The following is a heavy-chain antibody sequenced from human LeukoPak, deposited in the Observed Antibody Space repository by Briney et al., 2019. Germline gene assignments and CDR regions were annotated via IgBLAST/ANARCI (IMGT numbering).Heavy chain of an antibody. CDR1: GGSISDFY. V-gene: IGHV4-4*07. CDR3: ARHPELYFFDY. J-gene: IGHJ4*02. D-gene: IGHD3-10*01. CDR2: IYSSGNT. Sequence: PSETLSLTCSVSGGSISDFYWSWIRQPAGKGLEWIGRIYSSGNTNYNPSLMSRVTMSLDASKNQFSLKLSSVTAADTAVYYCARHPELYFFDYWGQGTLVTVSS.